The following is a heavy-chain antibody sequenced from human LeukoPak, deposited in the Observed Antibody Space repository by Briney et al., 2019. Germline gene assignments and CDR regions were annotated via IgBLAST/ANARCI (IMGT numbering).Heavy chain of an antibody. Sequence: PSETLSLTCTVSGGSVSSGSYYWSWIRQPPGKGLEWIGYIYYSGSTNYNPSLKSRVTISVDTSKNQFSLKLSSVTAADTAVYYCAGADPPYYDSSGYLDYWGQGTLVTVSS. CDR3: AGADPPYYDSSGYLDY. CDR1: GGSVSSGSYY. CDR2: IYYSGST. V-gene: IGHV4-61*01. J-gene: IGHJ4*02. D-gene: IGHD3-22*01.